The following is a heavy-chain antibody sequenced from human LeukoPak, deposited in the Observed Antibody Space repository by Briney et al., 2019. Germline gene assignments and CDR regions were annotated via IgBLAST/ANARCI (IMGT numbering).Heavy chain of an antibody. V-gene: IGHV4-59*01. CDR2: IYYSGST. CDR3: ARVHWDNASDI. CDR1: GGSISSYY. Sequence: SETLSLTCTVSGGSISSYYWSWIRQPPGKGLEWIGYIYYSGSTNYNPSLKSRVTISVDTSKNQFSLKLSSVTAADTAVYYCARVHWDNASDIWGQGTMVTVSS. D-gene: IGHD1-26*01. J-gene: IGHJ3*02.